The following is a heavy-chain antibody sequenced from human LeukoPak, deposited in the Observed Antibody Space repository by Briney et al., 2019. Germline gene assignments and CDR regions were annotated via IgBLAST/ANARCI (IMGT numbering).Heavy chain of an antibody. CDR2: ISAYNGNT. CDR1: GYTFTSYG. V-gene: IGHV1-18*01. D-gene: IGHD1-1*01. J-gene: IGHJ3*02. Sequence: ASVKVSCKASGYTFTSYGISWVRQAPGQGLEWMGWISAYNGNTNYAQKLQGRVTMTTDTSTSTAYMGLRSLRSDDTAVYYCARAPRLERPLRAFDIWGQGTMVTVSS. CDR3: ARAPRLERPLRAFDI.